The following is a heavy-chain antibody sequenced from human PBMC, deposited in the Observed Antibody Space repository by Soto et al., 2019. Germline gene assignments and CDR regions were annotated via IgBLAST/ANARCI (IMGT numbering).Heavy chain of an antibody. CDR2: IYYSGST. CDR3: ARSTDYGDYYYYGMDV. D-gene: IGHD4-17*01. Sequence: QVQLQESGPGLVKPSETLSLTCTVSGGSISSYYWSWVRQPPGKGLEWIAYIYYSGSTNYNPSLKSRVTISVDTSKNQSSLKLSSVTAADTAVYYCARSTDYGDYYYYGMDVWGQGTTVTVSS. J-gene: IGHJ6*02. CDR1: GGSISSYY. V-gene: IGHV4-59*08.